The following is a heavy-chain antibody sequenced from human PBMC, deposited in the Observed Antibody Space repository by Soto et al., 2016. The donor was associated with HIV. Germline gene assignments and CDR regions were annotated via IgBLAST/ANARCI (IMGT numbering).Heavy chain of an antibody. D-gene: IGHD2-21*02. J-gene: IGHJ6*02. CDR2: IKTKTDGGTT. Sequence: EVHLVESGGGLVKPGGSLRLSCAASGFTFSSAWMTWVRQAPGKGLEWVGRIKTKTDGGTTDYAAPVKGRFTISRDDSKNMLFLQMNSLKAEDTAVYYCTTGTDRGLTYYYYYGMDVWGQGTTVTVSS. V-gene: IGHV3-15*01. CDR1: GFTFSSAW. CDR3: TTGTDRGLTYYYYYGMDV.